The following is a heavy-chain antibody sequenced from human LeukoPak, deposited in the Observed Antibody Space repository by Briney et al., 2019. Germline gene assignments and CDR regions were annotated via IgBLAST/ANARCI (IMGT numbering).Heavy chain of an antibody. V-gene: IGHV1-69*06. J-gene: IGHJ5*02. Sequence: ASVKVSCKASGGTFSSYAISWVRQAPGQGLEWVGGIIPIFGTANYAQKFQGRVTITADKSTSTAYMELSSLRSEDTAVYYCAREQLELQAFDPWGQGTLVTVSS. CDR3: AREQLELQAFDP. D-gene: IGHD1-7*01. CDR1: GGTFSSYA. CDR2: IIPIFGTA.